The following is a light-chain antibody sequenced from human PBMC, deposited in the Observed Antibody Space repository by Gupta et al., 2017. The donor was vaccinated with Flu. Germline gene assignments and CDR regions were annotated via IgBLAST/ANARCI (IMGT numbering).Light chain of an antibody. CDR2: EVS. J-gene: IGKJ2*02. CDR1: QSRVYKNGINY. Sequence: PVTLGQPAYISCRASQSRVYKNGINYWNWIQQSPGQAPRRLIYEVSKRDSGVTDRFSGSGACTDFTLKSSRGEGEDVGVYYGMRGTRPWTFGQGTTLEI. V-gene: IGKV2-30*01. CDR3: MRGTRPWT.